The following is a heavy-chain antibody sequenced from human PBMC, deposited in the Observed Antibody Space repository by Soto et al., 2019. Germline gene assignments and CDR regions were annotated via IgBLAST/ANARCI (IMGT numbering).Heavy chain of an antibody. Sequence: SVKFSCKASGGTFSSYAISWVRQAPGQGLEWMGGIIPIFGTANYAQKFQGRVTITADESTSTAYMELSSLRSEDKAVYYCATFFIGVVTAFLDAFDIGGQGTMVTVSS. D-gene: IGHD2-21*02. CDR3: ATFFIGVVTAFLDAFDI. J-gene: IGHJ3*02. CDR1: GGTFSSYA. CDR2: IIPIFGTA. V-gene: IGHV1-69*13.